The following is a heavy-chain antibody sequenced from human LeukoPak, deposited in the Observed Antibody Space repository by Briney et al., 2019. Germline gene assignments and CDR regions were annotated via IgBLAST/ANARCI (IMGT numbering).Heavy chain of an antibody. J-gene: IGHJ4*02. D-gene: IGHD6-19*01. Sequence: PSETLSLTCTVSGDSISSYYWSWIRQPPGKALEWIAYISYSGSTNYNPSLKSRVTMSVDTPKNQFSLNLSSVTAADTAVYYCARDPSGWHYLDYWGQGTLVTVSS. CDR2: ISYSGST. V-gene: IGHV4-59*01. CDR3: ARDPSGWHYLDY. CDR1: GDSISSYY.